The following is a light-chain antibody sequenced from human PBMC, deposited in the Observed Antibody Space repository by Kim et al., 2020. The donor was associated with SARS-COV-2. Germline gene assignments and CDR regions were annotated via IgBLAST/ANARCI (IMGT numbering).Light chain of an antibody. CDR3: AAWDDSLSAYV. V-gene: IGLV1-36*01. CDR1: SSNIGIND. J-gene: IGLJ1*01. CDR2: YDD. Sequence: QSVLTQPPSVSEAPRQRVTISCSGGSSNIGINDVTWYQQLPGRAPKLLIYYDDLLPSGVSDRFSGSKSGTSASLAISGLRSEDEADYYCAAWDDSLSAYVFGTGTKVTVL.